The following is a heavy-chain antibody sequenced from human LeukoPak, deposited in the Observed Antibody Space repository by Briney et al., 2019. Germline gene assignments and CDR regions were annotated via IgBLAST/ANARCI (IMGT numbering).Heavy chain of an antibody. D-gene: IGHD2-2*01. CDR3: AREGYCSGTSCDKPFDY. CDR1: GYTFSSYG. J-gene: IGHJ4*02. V-gene: IGHV1-18*01. Sequence: EASVKVSRKASGYTFSSYGITWVRQAPGQGLEWMGWISGYNGNTNYAEKLQGRFTMTTDTSTSTAYMELRSLRSDDTAVYYCAREGYCSGTSCDKPFDYWGQGTLVTVSS. CDR2: ISGYNGNT.